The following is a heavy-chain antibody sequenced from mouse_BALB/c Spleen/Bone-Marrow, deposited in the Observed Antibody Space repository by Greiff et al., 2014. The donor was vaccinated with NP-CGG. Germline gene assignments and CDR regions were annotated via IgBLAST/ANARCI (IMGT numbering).Heavy chain of an antibody. Sequence: QVQLKESGAELARPGASVKMSCQASGYTFTRYTMHWEKKRPGQGLEWIGYIIPNSGYSNHNQKFKDKATLTADKSSSTAYMQLSSLTSEDSAVYYCTIRYYAMDYWGQGTSVTVSS. CDR3: TIRYYAMDY. CDR2: IIPNSGYS. J-gene: IGHJ4*01. V-gene: IGHV1-4*01. D-gene: IGHD1-1*01. CDR1: GYTFTRYT.